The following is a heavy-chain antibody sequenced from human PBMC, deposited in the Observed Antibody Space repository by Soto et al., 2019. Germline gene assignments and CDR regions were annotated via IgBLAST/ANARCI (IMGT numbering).Heavy chain of an antibody. CDR3: AREARSSGWYGYDDY. J-gene: IGHJ4*02. CDR1: GYTFTSYG. Sequence: QVQLVQSGAEVKKPGASVKVSCKASGYTFTSYGISWVRQAPGQGLEWMGWISAYNGNTNYAQKLQGRVTMTTDTSTSTDYRELRSLRSDDTAVYYCAREARSSGWYGYDDYWCQGTLVTVSS. CDR2: ISAYNGNT. V-gene: IGHV1-18*04. D-gene: IGHD6-19*01.